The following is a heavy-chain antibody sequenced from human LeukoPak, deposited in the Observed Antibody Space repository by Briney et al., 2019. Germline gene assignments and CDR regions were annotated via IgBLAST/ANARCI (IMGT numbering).Heavy chain of an antibody. D-gene: IGHD5-12*01. CDR3: ARGLNQYRSLGY. V-gene: IGHV3-48*01. CDR2: ISSSFDTI. J-gene: IGHJ4*02. CDR1: GFTFRSYS. Sequence: PGGSLRLSCAASGFTFRSYSMNWVRQAPGKGLEWVSYISSSFDTIYYADSVKGRFTISRDNVKNSLYLQMNSLRGEDTAVYYCARGLNQYRSLGYWGQGTLVTVSS.